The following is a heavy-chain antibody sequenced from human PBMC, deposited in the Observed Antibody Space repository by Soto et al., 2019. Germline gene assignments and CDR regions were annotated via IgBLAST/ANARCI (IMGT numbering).Heavy chain of an antibody. CDR2: IYSGGST. J-gene: IGHJ4*02. D-gene: IGHD2-15*01. CDR1: GFTVSSNY. V-gene: IGHV3-53*01. Sequence: GGSLRLSCAASGFTVSSNYMSWVRQAPGKGLEWVSVIYSGGSTYYADSVKGRFTISRDNSKNTLYLQMNSLRAEDTAVYYCARDLTCSGGSCYPPAWGQGTLVTVSS. CDR3: ARDLTCSGGSCYPPA.